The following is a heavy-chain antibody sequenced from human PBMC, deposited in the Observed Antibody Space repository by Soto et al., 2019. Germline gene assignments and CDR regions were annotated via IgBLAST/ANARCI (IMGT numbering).Heavy chain of an antibody. Sequence: QVQLQESGPGLVKPSETLSLTCTVSGGSMTTYFWGWIRQPPGKGLEWIGYINYSGNTKYNSSLKSRGTISVDTSKKQFSLKLTSVTAADTAVYYCARSYCRDGVRCNWFDPWGQRTLVTASS. CDR3: ARSYCRDGVRCNWFDP. CDR2: INYSGNT. V-gene: IGHV4-59*01. J-gene: IGHJ5*02. CDR1: GGSMTTYF. D-gene: IGHD2-15*01.